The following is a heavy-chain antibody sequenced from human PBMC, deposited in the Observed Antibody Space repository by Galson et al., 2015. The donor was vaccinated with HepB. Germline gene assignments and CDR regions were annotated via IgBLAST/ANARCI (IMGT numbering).Heavy chain of an antibody. CDR1: GFNVSAYW. CDR2: IKRDGSTT. J-gene: IGHJ6*02. D-gene: IGHD1-1*01. V-gene: IGHV3-74*01. Sequence: SLRLSCAASGFNVSAYWMHWVRHVPGRGLVWVSRIKRDGSTTTYADSVKGRFTISRDKAKNTLYLQMNSLRPEDTAVYYCTRDLATTFYYYYGMDVWGQGTTVTVSS. CDR3: TRDLATTFYYYYGMDV.